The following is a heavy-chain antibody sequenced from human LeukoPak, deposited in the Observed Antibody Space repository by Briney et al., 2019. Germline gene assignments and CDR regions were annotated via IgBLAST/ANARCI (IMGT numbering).Heavy chain of an antibody. CDR3: ARGSESSSSWEGADAFDI. CDR2: IYYSGST. CDR1: GGSISSYY. D-gene: IGHD6-13*01. V-gene: IGHV4-59*12. Sequence: SETLSLTCTVSGGSISSYYWSWIRQPPGKGLEWIGYIYYSGSTNYNPSLKSRVTISVDTSKNQFSLQLNSVTPEDTAVYYCARGSESSSSWEGADAFDIWGQGTMVTVSS. J-gene: IGHJ3*02.